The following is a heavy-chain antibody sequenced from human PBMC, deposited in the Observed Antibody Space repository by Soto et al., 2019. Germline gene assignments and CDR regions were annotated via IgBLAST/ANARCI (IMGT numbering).Heavy chain of an antibody. CDR1: GRSISSGYYY. CDR3: ARERPDGDRLDP. D-gene: IGHD6-6*01. Sequence: SETLSLTCTLSGRSISSGYYYWSWIRQPPGKGLEWIWYIYYSGSTHYNPSLKSRVTISVDTSKNQFSLKLSSVTAADTAVHYGARERPDGDRLDPWGQGTLVTVS. V-gene: IGHV4-30-4*01. J-gene: IGHJ5*02. CDR2: IYYSGST.